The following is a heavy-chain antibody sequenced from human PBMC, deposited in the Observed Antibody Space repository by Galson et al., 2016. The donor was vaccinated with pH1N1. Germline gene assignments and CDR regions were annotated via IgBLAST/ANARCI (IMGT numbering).Heavy chain of an antibody. Sequence: PALVKPTQTLTLTCTFSGFSLTTSGMRVSWIRQPPGKALEWLARIEWDDDKFYSTSLKTRLTISKDTSKNQVVLTITNMDPVDTATYYCGRNPAFVGGAIDVWGQGTMVTVSS. CDR1: GFSLTTSGMR. J-gene: IGHJ3*01. D-gene: IGHD2-15*01. V-gene: IGHV2-70*04. CDR2: IEWDDDK. CDR3: GRNPAFVGGAIDV.